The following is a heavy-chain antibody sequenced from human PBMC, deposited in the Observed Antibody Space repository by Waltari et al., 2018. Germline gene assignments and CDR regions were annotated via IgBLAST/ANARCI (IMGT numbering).Heavy chain of an antibody. D-gene: IGHD5-12*01. CDR3: ARDGYKRDDAFDI. CDR2: IKQDGSEK. CDR1: GFTFSSHW. Sequence: EVQLVESGGGLVQPGGSLRLSCAASGFTFSSHWLSWVRQAPGNGLEWVANIKQDGSEKYYVDSVKGRFTTSRDNAKNSLYLQMNSLRAEDTAVYYCARDGYKRDDAFDIWGQGTMVTVSS. V-gene: IGHV3-7*01. J-gene: IGHJ3*02.